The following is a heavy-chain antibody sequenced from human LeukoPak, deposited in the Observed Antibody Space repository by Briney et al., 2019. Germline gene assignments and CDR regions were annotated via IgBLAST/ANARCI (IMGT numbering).Heavy chain of an antibody. CDR3: AGSYPYYYGSGSRAFDI. J-gene: IGHJ3*02. CDR2: IYYSGST. V-gene: IGHV4-59*01. D-gene: IGHD3-10*01. CDR1: GGSISSYY. Sequence: SETLSLTCTVSGGSISSYYGSWIRQPPGKGLEGIGYIYYSGSTNYNPSLKSRVTMSVDPSKNQFSPKLSSVTAADTAVYYCAGSYPYYYGSGSRAFDIWGQGTMVTVSS.